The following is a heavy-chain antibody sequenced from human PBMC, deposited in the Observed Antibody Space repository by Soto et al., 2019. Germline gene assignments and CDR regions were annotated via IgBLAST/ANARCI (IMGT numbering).Heavy chain of an antibody. Sequence: TLSLTCNVSGGPIKAGDYYWNWIRQPPGKGLEWIGYVFYSGATNYSPSLKSRAAISMDTSKNQFSLSLTSVTAADTAVYYCARAGFSYGHLLFWGQGIRVTVSS. CDR3: ARAGFSYGHLLF. J-gene: IGHJ4*02. CDR2: VFYSGAT. CDR1: GGPIKAGDYY. D-gene: IGHD3-10*01. V-gene: IGHV4-30-4*01.